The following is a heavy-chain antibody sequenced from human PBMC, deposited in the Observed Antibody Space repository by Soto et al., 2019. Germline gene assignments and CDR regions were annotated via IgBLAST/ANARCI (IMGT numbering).Heavy chain of an antibody. Sequence: PSETLSLTCIVSDGSIRGYYWSWIRQPPGKGLEWIGYIYYSGSTNYNPSLKSRVTISVDTSKNQFSLKLSSVTAADTAVYYCARRYSSAFDIWGQGTMVTVS. V-gene: IGHV4-59*08. CDR2: IYYSGST. J-gene: IGHJ3*02. CDR3: ARRYSSAFDI. CDR1: DGSIRGYY. D-gene: IGHD6-13*01.